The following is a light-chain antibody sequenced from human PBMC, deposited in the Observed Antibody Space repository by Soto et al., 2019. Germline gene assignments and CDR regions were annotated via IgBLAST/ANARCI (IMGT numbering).Light chain of an antibody. J-gene: IGKJ2*01. CDR1: QSFSRSY. V-gene: IGKV3-20*01. CDR2: GAS. Sequence: EIVLTQSPGTLSLSPGERATLSCRASQSFSRSYLAWYQQKPGQAPRLLIYGASSRATGIPDRFSGSESGTDFTLTISRLEPEDFAVYYWQQYGSSPPYTFGQGTKLEIK. CDR3: QQYGSSPPYT.